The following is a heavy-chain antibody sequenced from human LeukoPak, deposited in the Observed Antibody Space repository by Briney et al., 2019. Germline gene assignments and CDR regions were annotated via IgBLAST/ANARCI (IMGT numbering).Heavy chain of an antibody. D-gene: IGHD3-10*01. Sequence: GASVKVSCKASGYTFTGYYMHWVRQAPGQGLEWMGWINPNSGGTNYAQKFQGRVTMTRDTSISTAYMELSRLRSDDTAVYYCARGSMVRDITLYYYYYYMDVWGKGTTVTVSS. CDR3: ARGSMVRDITLYYYYYYMDV. J-gene: IGHJ6*03. V-gene: IGHV1-2*02. CDR1: GYTFTGYY. CDR2: INPNSGGT.